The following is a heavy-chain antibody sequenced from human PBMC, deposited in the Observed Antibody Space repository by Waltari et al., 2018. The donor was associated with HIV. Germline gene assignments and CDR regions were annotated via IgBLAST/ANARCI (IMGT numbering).Heavy chain of an antibody. V-gene: IGHV4-38-2*01. CDR3: ARGDIVTTGGFDY. CDR2: ISHSGST. Sequence: QVQLQESGPGLVKPSETLSLTCAVSSYSIRRAYSGGWIRQPPGKGLEWIGSISHSGSTYYNPSLKSRVTISLDTSKKQFSLKLRSVTAADTAVYYCARGDIVTTGGFDYWGQGTLVTVSS. CDR1: SYSIRRAYS. J-gene: IGHJ4*02. D-gene: IGHD5-12*01.